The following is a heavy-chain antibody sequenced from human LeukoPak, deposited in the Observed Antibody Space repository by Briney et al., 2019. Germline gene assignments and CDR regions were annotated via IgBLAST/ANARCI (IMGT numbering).Heavy chain of an antibody. J-gene: IGHJ4*02. Sequence: ASVKVSCKASGYTFTSYGISWVRQAPGQGLEWMGWISAYNGNTNYAQKLQGRVTMTTDTSTSTAYMELRSLRSDDTAVYYCARDLRTGSYYYDSSGNYFLTYDYWGQGTLVTVSS. CDR2: ISAYNGNT. V-gene: IGHV1-18*01. D-gene: IGHD3-22*01. CDR1: GYTFTSYG. CDR3: ARDLRTGSYYYDSSGNYFLTYDY.